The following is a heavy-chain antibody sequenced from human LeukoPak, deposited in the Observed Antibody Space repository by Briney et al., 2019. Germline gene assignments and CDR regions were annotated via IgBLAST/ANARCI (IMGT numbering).Heavy chain of an antibody. CDR1: GGSVSSYY. CDR3: GVGKFRFDP. J-gene: IGHJ5*02. CDR2: IYYSGST. V-gene: IGHV4-59*08. D-gene: IGHD1-26*01. Sequence: SETLSLTCTVSGGSVSSYYWSWIRQPPGKGLEWIGYIYYSGSTNYNPSLKSRVTISVDTSKNQFSLKLSSVTAADTAVYYCGVGKFRFDPWGQGTLVTVSS.